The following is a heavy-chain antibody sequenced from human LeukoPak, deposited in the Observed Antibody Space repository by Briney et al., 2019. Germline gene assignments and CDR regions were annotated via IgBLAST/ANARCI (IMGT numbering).Heavy chain of an antibody. D-gene: IGHD3-9*01. V-gene: IGHV1-2*02. J-gene: IGHJ4*02. CDR1: GFTFADYH. Sequence: ASVKVSCKASGFTFADYHIHWVRQAPGQGLEWMGWIDLNKGYTIFAQKFQGRVTTTRDTSISTAYMELSSLTSDDTAMYYRARDSTPLTGSFFDFWGQGSLVTVSS. CDR2: IDLNKGYT. CDR3: ARDSTPLTGSFFDF.